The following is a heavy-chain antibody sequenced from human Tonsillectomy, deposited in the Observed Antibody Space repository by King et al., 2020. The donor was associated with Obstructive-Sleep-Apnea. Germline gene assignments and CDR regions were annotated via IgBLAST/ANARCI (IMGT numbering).Heavy chain of an antibody. CDR3: ATTRFLEWLLLEY. D-gene: IGHD3-3*01. CDR2: ISYDGSNK. CDR1: GFTFSSYA. J-gene: IGHJ4*02. Sequence: VQLVQSGGGVVQPGRSLRLSCAASGFTFSSYAMHWVRQAPGKGLEWVAVISYDGSNKYYADSVKGRFTISRDNSKKTLYLQMISLRAEDTAVYYCATTRFLEWLLLEYWGQGTLVTVSS. V-gene: IGHV3-30*04.